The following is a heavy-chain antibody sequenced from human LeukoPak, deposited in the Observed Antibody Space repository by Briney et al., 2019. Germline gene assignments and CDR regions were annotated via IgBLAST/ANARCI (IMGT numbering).Heavy chain of an antibody. Sequence: SETLSLTCAVYGGSFSSYYWSWIRQPPGKGLEWIGYIYYSGSTNYNPSLKSRVTISVDTSKNQFSLKLSSVTAADTAVYYCARDLAAAGRNYYYYGMDVWGQGTTVTVSS. D-gene: IGHD6-13*01. CDR2: IYYSGST. V-gene: IGHV4-59*01. J-gene: IGHJ6*02. CDR1: GGSFSSYY. CDR3: ARDLAAAGRNYYYYGMDV.